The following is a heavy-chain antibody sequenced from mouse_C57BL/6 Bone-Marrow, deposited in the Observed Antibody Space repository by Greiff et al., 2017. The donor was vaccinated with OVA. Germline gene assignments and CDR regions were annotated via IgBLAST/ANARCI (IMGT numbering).Heavy chain of an antibody. V-gene: IGHV1-82*01. J-gene: IGHJ3*01. CDR3: ARWAWFAY. CDR1: GYAFRSSW. CDR2: IYPGDGDT. Sequence: VQLQQSGPELVKPGASVKISCKASGYAFRSSWMNWVKQRPGKGLEWIGRIYPGDGDTNYNGKFKGKATLTADKSSSTAYMQLSSLTSEDSAVYFCARWAWFAYWGQGTLVTVSA.